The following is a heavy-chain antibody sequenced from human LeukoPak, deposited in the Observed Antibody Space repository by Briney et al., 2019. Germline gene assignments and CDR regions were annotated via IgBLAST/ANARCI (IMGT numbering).Heavy chain of an antibody. Sequence: SQTHSLTCAISGDSVSSNSAAWNWIRQSPSRGLEWLGRTYYRSKWYNDYAVSVKSRITINPDTSKNQFSLQLNSVNPEDTAVYYCARVSPRAAGILFDYWGQGTLVTVSS. J-gene: IGHJ4*02. V-gene: IGHV6-1*01. CDR3: ARVSPRAAGILFDY. CDR1: GDSVSSNSAA. D-gene: IGHD6-13*01. CDR2: TYYRSKWYN.